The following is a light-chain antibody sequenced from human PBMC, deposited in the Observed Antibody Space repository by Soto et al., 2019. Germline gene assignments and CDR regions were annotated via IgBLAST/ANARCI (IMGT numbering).Light chain of an antibody. CDR1: SSDVGGYNY. V-gene: IGLV2-14*01. J-gene: IGLJ2*01. Sequence: QSALTQPASVSVYPGQSIAISSTGTSSDVGGYNYVSWYQQHPGKAPKLMIYDVSNRPSGVSNRFSGSKSGNTASLTISGLQAEDEADYYCSSYTSSSTLVVFGGGTKLTVL. CDR2: DVS. CDR3: SSYTSSSTLVV.